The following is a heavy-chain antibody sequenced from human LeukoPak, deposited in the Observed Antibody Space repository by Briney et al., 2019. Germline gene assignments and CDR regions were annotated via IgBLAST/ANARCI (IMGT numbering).Heavy chain of an antibody. J-gene: IGHJ4*02. Sequence: SETLSVTCAVYGGTFSGYYWSWIRQPPGKWLEWIGEINHSGSTNYNPSLKSRVTISVDTSKNQFSLKLSSVTAADTAVYYCARGRGYSGYREFDYWGQGTLVTVSS. D-gene: IGHD5-12*01. CDR2: INHSGST. V-gene: IGHV4-34*01. CDR3: ARGRGYSGYREFDY. CDR1: GGTFSGYY.